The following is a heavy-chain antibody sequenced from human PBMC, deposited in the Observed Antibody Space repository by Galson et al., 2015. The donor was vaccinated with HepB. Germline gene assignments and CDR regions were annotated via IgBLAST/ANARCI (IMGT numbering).Heavy chain of an antibody. Sequence: SPPPSRAAPGSILDDPRMRRLRPRPGKGLARVSAINNHGAFTAYADSVTARFTISRDNAKNSLYLQMNSLSADDTALYYCVRGGFWSGYLGLDYYYFYDMDVWGKGTTVTVSS. CDR2: INNHGAFT. J-gene: IGHJ6*03. D-gene: IGHD3-3*01. CDR3: VRGGFWSGYLGLDYYYFYDMDV. CDR1: GSILDDPR. V-gene: IGHV3-20*04.